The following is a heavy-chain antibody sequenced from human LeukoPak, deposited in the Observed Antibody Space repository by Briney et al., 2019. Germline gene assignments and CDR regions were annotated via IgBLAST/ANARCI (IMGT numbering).Heavy chain of an antibody. Sequence: GGSLRLSCAASGFTFSSYAMHWVRQAPGKGLEWVAVISYDGSNKYYADSVKGRFTISRDNSKNTLYLQMNSLRAEDTAVYYCARGPLRYAIAAAGSSAEYFQHWGQGTLVTVSS. J-gene: IGHJ1*01. CDR1: GFTFSSYA. CDR3: ARGPLRYAIAAAGSSAEYFQH. D-gene: IGHD6-13*01. V-gene: IGHV3-30*04. CDR2: ISYDGSNK.